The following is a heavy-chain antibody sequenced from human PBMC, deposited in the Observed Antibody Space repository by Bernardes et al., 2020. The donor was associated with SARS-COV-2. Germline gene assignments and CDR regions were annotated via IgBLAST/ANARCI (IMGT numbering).Heavy chain of an antibody. J-gene: IGHJ4*02. CDR2: ISAGGGTT. CDR3: ARQSSFVAASGIDY. V-gene: IGHV3-23*01. Sequence: SLRLSCAASGFTFTTYAMSWVRQAPGKGLEWVSTISAGGGTTSYADSVKGQVTISADKSITTAYLQWSSLKASDTAMYYCARQSSFVAASGIDYWGQGTLVTVSS. D-gene: IGHD6-13*01. CDR1: GFTFTTYA.